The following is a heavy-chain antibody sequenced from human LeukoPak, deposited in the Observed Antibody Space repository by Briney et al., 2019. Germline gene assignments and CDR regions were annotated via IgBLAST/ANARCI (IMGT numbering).Heavy chain of an antibody. CDR3: AKAGLLWFREYFMDV. V-gene: IGHV3-23*01. D-gene: IGHD3-10*01. CDR1: GFTFSSYA. CDR2: ISGSGGST. J-gene: IGHJ6*03. Sequence: GVSLRLSCAASGFTFSSYAMSWVRQAPGKGLEWVSAISGSGGSTYYADSVKGRFTISRDNSKNTLYLQMNSLRAEDTAVYYCAKAGLLWFREYFMDVWGKGTTVTVSS.